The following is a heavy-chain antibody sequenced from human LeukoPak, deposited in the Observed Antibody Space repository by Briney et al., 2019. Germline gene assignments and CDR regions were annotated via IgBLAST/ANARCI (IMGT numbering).Heavy chain of an antibody. CDR2: INSAGSDI. Sequence: PGGSLRLSCAASGFTFSTYWMHWVRQAPGKGPVWVSRINSAGSDITYADSVKGRFTISRDNAKNTLFLQLNSLRAEDTAIYYCARTYLYDSSGYYAYFDYWGRGTLVTVSS. D-gene: IGHD3-22*01. J-gene: IGHJ4*02. CDR1: GFTFSTYW. V-gene: IGHV3-74*01. CDR3: ARTYLYDSSGYYAYFDY.